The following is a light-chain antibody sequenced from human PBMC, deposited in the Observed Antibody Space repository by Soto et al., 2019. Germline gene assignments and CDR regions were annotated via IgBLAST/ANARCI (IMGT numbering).Light chain of an antibody. CDR2: LEGSGSY. Sequence: QPVLTQSSSASASLGSSVKLTCSLDSGHSGYIIAWHQQQPGKAPRYLMKLEGSGSYNKGSGVPDRFSGSSSGADRYLTISNLQFEDEADYYCETWDSNTVVFGGGTQLTVL. V-gene: IGLV4-60*02. CDR3: ETWDSNTVV. CDR1: SGHSGYI. J-gene: IGLJ2*01.